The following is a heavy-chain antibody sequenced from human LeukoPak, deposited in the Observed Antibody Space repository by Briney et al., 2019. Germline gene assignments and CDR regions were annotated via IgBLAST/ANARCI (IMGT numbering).Heavy chain of an antibody. V-gene: IGHV3-11*01. CDR2: IRSSGSTI. CDR1: GFTFSDYY. J-gene: IGHJ3*02. CDR3: AREGITMVQGVISAFDI. D-gene: IGHD3-10*01. Sequence: PGGSLRLSCAAYGFTFSDYYMSWIRQAPGKGLEWVSSIRSSGSTIYYADSVKGRFTISRDNAKNSLYLQMNSLRAEDTAVYYCAREGITMVQGVISAFDIWGQGTMVTVSS.